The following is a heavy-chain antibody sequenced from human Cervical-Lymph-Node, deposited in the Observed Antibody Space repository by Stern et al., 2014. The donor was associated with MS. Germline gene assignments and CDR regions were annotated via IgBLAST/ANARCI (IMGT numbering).Heavy chain of an antibody. CDR2: FYAGGLT. V-gene: IGHV3-66*01. J-gene: IGHJ4*02. Sequence: VQLVESGGGLVQPGGSLRLSCIASGFYLSDRYINWVRQAPGKGMEWVSVFYAGGLTFYADCGKGRFTISRDNSKNTVYLQMNSLRAEDTAVYYCARGPCSYSADYWGQGTLVTVSS. D-gene: IGHD3-10*01. CDR1: GFYLSDRY. CDR3: ARGPCSYSADY.